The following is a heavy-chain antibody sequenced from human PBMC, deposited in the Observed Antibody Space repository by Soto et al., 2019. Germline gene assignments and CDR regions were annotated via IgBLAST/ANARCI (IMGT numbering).Heavy chain of an antibody. CDR3: ARLDYGINWFDP. J-gene: IGHJ5*02. CDR1: GGSISSSSYY. V-gene: IGHV4-39*01. D-gene: IGHD4-17*01. Sequence: TLSITGTVSGGSISSSSYYSGWFRQPPGKGLEWIGSIYYSGSTYYNPSLKSRVTISVDTSKNQFSLKLSSVTAADTAVYYCARLDYGINWFDPWGEGTLVTVSS. CDR2: IYYSGST.